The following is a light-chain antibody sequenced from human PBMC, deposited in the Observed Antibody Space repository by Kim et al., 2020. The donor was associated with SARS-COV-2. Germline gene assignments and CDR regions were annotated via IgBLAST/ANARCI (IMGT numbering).Light chain of an antibody. Sequence: GQRVTISCSGHNSNIVNNYVSWYQQLPGTAPTLLIYDNNKRPSGIPDRFSGSKSGTSATLGITGLQTGDEADYYCGTWDSSLSARVFGGGTQLTVL. CDR1: NSNIVNNY. J-gene: IGLJ3*02. CDR2: DNN. CDR3: GTWDSSLSARV. V-gene: IGLV1-51*01.